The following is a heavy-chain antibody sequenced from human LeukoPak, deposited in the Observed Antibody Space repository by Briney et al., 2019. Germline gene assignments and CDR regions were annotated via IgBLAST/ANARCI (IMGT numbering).Heavy chain of an antibody. CDR2: FGTGGDT. CDR3: ARGGWSHNNRYFDL. CDR1: GFTFSNYD. V-gene: IGHV3-13*04. D-gene: IGHD6-19*01. Sequence: GGSLRLSCAASGFTFSNYDMHWVRQAAGRGLEWVSAFGTGGDTHYPGSVKGRFTISREDAKNSLYLQMNSLRAGDTAVYYCARGGWSHNNRYFDLWGRGTLVTVSS. J-gene: IGHJ2*01.